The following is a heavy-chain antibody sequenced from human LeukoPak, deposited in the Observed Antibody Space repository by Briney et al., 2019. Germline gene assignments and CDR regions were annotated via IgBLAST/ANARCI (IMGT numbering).Heavy chain of an antibody. CDR1: GFTAGNNY. CDR3: ARDPPAVSINTYA. CDR2: IFSHGET. V-gene: IGHV3-66*01. D-gene: IGHD2-8*01. J-gene: IGHJ4*02. Sequence: GGSLRLSCAASGFTAGNNYMNWVRQAPGKGLEWVSLIFSHGETSYADSVKGRFTISRDNSKNTLYLQMNGLRVEDTAVYYCARDPPAVSINTYAWGQETLVTVSS.